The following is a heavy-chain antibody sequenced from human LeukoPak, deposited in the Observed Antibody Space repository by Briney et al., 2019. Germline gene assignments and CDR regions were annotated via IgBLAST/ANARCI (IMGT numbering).Heavy chain of an antibody. Sequence: SETLSLTCAVSGVSVSSSSYYWAWIRQPPGKGLEWIGTRYYSGNTDYDPSLKSRVTISVDTSKNHLSLTLMSVTAAGTAVYYCARIPWLASGYYFDYWGQGSLVTVSS. CDR1: GVSVSSSSYY. V-gene: IGHV4-39*02. CDR2: RYYSGNT. D-gene: IGHD6-19*01. J-gene: IGHJ4*02. CDR3: ARIPWLASGYYFDY.